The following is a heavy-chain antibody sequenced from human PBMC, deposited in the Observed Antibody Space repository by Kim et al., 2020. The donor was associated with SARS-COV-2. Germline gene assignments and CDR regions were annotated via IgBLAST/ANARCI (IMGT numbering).Heavy chain of an antibody. CDR3: ARRGLYSSYGLGAFDI. J-gene: IGHJ3*02. CDR2: IYPGDSDT. D-gene: IGHD6-6*01. V-gene: IGHV5-51*01. CDR1: GYSFTSYW. Sequence: GESLKISCKGSGYSFTSYWIGWVRQMPGKGLEWMGIIYPGDSDTRYSPSFQGQVTISADKSISTAYLQWSSLKASDTAMYYCARRGLYSSYGLGAFDIWGQGTMVTVSS.